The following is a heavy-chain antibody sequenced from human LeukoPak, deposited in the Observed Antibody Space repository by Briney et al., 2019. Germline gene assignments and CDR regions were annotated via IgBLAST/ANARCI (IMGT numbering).Heavy chain of an antibody. Sequence: SETLSLACTVSGGSISSYYWSWIRQPPGKGLEWIGYIYYSGSTNYNPSLKSRVTISGDTSKNQFSLKLRSVTATDTAVYYCARANYYASSGYYFFDYWGQGTLVTVSS. J-gene: IGHJ4*02. CDR3: ARANYYASSGYYFFDY. D-gene: IGHD3-22*01. V-gene: IGHV4-59*08. CDR2: IYYSGST. CDR1: GGSISSYY.